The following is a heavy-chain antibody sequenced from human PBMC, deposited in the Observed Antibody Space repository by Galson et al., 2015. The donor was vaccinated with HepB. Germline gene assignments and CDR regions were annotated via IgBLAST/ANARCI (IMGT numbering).Heavy chain of an antibody. D-gene: IGHD3-10*01. CDR3: ARDPSTMVRGVMGGDY. CDR2: FIPILGIA. V-gene: IGHV1-69*04. J-gene: IGHJ4*02. Sequence: SVKVSCKASGGTFSSYAISWVRQAPGQGLEWMGRFIPILGIANYAQKFQGRVTITADKSTSTAYMELSSLRSEDTAVYYCARDPSTMVRGVMGGDYWGQGTLVTVSS. CDR1: GGTFSSYA.